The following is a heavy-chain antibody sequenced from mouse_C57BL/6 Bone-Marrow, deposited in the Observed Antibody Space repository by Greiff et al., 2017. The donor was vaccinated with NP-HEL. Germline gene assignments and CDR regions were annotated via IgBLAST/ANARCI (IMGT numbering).Heavy chain of an antibody. J-gene: IGHJ3*01. CDR3: ARQKGYDSPWFAY. CDR2: ISNGGGST. V-gene: IGHV5-12*01. CDR1: GFTFSDYY. Sequence: EVKLMESGGGLVQPGGSLKLSCAASGFTFSDYYMYWVRQTPEKRLEWVAYISNGGGSTYYPDTVKGRFTISRDNAKNTLYLQMSRLKSEDTAMYYCARQKGYDSPWFAYWGQGTLVTVSA. D-gene: IGHD2-4*01.